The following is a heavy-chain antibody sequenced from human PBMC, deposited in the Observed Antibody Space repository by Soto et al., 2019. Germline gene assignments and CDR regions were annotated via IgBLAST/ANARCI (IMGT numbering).Heavy chain of an antibody. V-gene: IGHV4-34*01. D-gene: IGHD1-1*01. Sequence: QVQLQQWGAGLLKPSETLSLTCAVYGGSISSSTNYYWSWIRQPPGKGLEWIGEMSHSGGTHFNPSLWSRGTISVETSKNQFSLEMTSVTAADTALYYCVRVERGTATTVVDAFDIWGPGTMVTVSS. J-gene: IGHJ3*02. CDR1: GGSISSSTNYY. CDR2: MSHSGGT. CDR3: VRVERGTATTVVDAFDI.